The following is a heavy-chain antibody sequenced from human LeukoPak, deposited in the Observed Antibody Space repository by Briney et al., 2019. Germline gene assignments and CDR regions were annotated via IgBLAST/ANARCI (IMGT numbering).Heavy chain of an antibody. D-gene: IGHD3-22*01. CDR2: IYYSGST. V-gene: IGHV4-59*01. Sequence: PSETLSLTCTVSGGSISSYYWSWIRQPPGKGLEWIGYIYYSGSTNYNPSLKSRVTISVDTSKNQFSLKLSSVTAADTAVYYCAVITYYYDSSGPRDYWGQGTLVTVSS. CDR1: GGSISSYY. J-gene: IGHJ4*02. CDR3: AVITYYYDSSGPRDY.